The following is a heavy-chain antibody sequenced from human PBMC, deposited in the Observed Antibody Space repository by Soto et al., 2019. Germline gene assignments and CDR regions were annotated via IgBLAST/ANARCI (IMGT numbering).Heavy chain of an antibody. CDR2: INPNSGGT. CDR3: AREGIAATYLSYDY. V-gene: IGHV1-2*04. Sequence: ASVKVSCKASGYTFTGYYMHWVRQAPGQGLEWMGWINPNSGGTNYAQKFQGWVTMTRDTSISTAYMELSRLRSDDTAVYYCAREGIAATYLSYDYWGQGTLVTVSS. D-gene: IGHD6-13*01. J-gene: IGHJ4*02. CDR1: GYTFTGYY.